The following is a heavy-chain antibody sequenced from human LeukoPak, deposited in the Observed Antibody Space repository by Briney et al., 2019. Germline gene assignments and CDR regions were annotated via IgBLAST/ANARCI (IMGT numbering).Heavy chain of an antibody. Sequence: GGSLRLSCSASGFTFSNAWMSWVRQAPGKGLEWVGRIKSKTGGGTTDYAAPVKGRFTISRDDSRNTLYLQMNSLKTEDTAVYYCTISPPGGAPVWGQGTMVTVSS. D-gene: IGHD1-26*01. CDR2: IKSKTGGGTT. V-gene: IGHV3-15*01. CDR1: GFTFSNAW. J-gene: IGHJ3*01. CDR3: TISPPGGAPV.